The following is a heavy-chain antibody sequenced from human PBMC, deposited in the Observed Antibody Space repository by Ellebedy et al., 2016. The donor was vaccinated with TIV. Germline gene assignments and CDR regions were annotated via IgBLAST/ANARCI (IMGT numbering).Heavy chain of an antibody. V-gene: IGHV6-1*01. D-gene: IGHD6-19*01. CDR2: TYYRSKWYN. CDR3: ARGEVVAGTTGYFDY. J-gene: IGHJ4*02. Sequence: SQTLSLTCAISGDSVSSNSAAWNWIRQSPSRGLEWLGRTYYRSKWYNDYAVSVKSRITINPDTSKNQFSLKLNSVTAADTAVYYCARGEVVAGTTGYFDYWGQGTLVTVSS. CDR1: GDSVSSNSAA.